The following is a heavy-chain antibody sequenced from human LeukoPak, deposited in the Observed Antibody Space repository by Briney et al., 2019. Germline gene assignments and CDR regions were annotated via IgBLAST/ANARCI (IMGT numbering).Heavy chain of an antibody. CDR2: INAGNGNT. D-gene: IGHD3-3*01. Sequence: GASVKVSCKTSGYTFTSYAIQWLRQAPGQRLEWMGWINAGNGNTKYSQKFQGRVTITRDTSATTAYMELSTLRSEDTAVYYCAREHDFWSPYAFDIWGQGTMVTVSS. V-gene: IGHV1-3*01. J-gene: IGHJ3*02. CDR3: AREHDFWSPYAFDI. CDR1: GYTFTSYA.